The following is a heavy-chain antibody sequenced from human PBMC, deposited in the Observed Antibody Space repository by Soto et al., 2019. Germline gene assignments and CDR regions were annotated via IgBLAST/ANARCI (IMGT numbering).Heavy chain of an antibody. CDR3: ASRELLLFYFDY. CDR1: GGSISSSSYY. CDR2: IYYSGST. Sequence: PPETLSLTCTVSGGSISSSSYYWGWIRQPPGKGLEWIGSIYYSGSTYYNPSLKSRVTISVDTSKNQFSLKLSSVTAADTAVYYCASRELLLFYFDYWGQGTLVTVSS. V-gene: IGHV4-39*01. D-gene: IGHD1-26*01. J-gene: IGHJ4*02.